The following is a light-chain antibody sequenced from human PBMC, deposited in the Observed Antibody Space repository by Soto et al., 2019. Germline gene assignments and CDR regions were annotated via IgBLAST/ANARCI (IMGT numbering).Light chain of an antibody. J-gene: IGKJ5*01. CDR2: GAS. V-gene: IGKV3-15*01. CDR1: QNIRSN. Sequence: VMTHSPGTLSVSPLERATLSFRASQNIRSNLAWYQQRPGQAPRLLIYGASTRATGIPARFSGSGSGTEFTLTISSLQSEDFAVYYCQQRSNWPITFGQGT. CDR3: QQRSNWPIT.